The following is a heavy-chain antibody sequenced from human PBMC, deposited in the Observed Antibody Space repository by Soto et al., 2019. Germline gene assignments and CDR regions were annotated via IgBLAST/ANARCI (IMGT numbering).Heavy chain of an antibody. J-gene: IGHJ5*02. CDR3: ARGGGFIAAAGRGDWFDP. V-gene: IGHV1-18*04. D-gene: IGHD6-13*01. CDR2: ISAYNGNT. CDR1: GYTFTSYG. Sequence: QVQLVQSGAEVKKPGASVKVSCKASGYTFTSYGISWVRQAPGQGLEWMGWISAYNGNTNYAQKLQGRVTMTSDTLTSRAYVEMRSLRSGGTAVYYWARGGGFIAAAGRGDWFDPWGQGTLVTVSS.